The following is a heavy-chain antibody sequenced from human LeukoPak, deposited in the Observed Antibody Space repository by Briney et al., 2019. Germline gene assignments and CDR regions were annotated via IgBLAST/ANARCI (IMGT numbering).Heavy chain of an antibody. D-gene: IGHD2-2*01. Sequence: PSETLSLTCTVSGGSISSGDYYWSWIRQPPGKGLEWIGYIYYSGSTYYNPSHKSRVTISVDTSKNQFSLKLSSVTAADTAVYYCARDIVVVPAAIPAFDIWGQGTMVTVSS. J-gene: IGHJ3*02. CDR1: GGSISSGDYY. V-gene: IGHV4-30-4*01. CDR3: ARDIVVVPAAIPAFDI. CDR2: IYYSGST.